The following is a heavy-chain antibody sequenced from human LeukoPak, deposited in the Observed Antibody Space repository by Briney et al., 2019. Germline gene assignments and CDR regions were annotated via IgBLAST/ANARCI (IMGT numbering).Heavy chain of an antibody. V-gene: IGHV5-51*01. D-gene: IGHD6-13*01. Sequence: GAALKISCKGSGYSFTSYWIGWVRPMPGKGLEWMGIIYPGDSDTRYSPSFQGQVTISADKSISTAYLQWSSLKASDTAMYYCARLGSSSWSPLDYWGQGTLVTVSS. J-gene: IGHJ4*02. CDR2: IYPGDSDT. CDR3: ARLGSSSWSPLDY. CDR1: GYSFTSYW.